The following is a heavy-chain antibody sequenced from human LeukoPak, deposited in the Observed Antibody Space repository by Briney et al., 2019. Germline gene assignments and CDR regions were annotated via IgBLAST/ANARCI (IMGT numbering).Heavy chain of an antibody. CDR1: GGTFSSYT. J-gene: IGHJ5*02. D-gene: IGHD2-2*01. CDR2: IIPILGIA. CDR3: ARVNIVVVPARDWFDP. Sequence: SVKVSCKASGGTFSSYTISWVRQAPGQGLEWMGRIIPILGIANYAQKFQGRVTITADKSTSTAYTELSSLRSEDTAVYYCARVNIVVVPARDWFDPWGQGTLVTVSS. V-gene: IGHV1-69*02.